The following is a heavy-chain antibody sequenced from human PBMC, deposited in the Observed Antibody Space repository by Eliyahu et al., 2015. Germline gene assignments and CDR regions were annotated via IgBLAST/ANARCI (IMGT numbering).Heavy chain of an antibody. D-gene: IGHD3-10*01. CDR2: ISGNGXTT. J-gene: IGHJ3*02. Sequence: EVQLLESGGGLVQPGGSLRLSCATXGFTFYXXAMNWVRQAPGAGLEXVXHISGNGXTTYYADSVKGRFTVSRDFSKNTLYLQMSSLRADDTAVYYCAKELWFGESPKGGAFDIWGQGTMVTVSS. CDR1: GFTFYXXA. V-gene: IGHV3-23*01. CDR3: AKELWFGESPKGGAFDI.